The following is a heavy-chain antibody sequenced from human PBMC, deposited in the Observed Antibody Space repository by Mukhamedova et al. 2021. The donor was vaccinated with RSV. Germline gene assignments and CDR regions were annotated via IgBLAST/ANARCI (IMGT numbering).Heavy chain of an antibody. CDR2: VSESGFTI. CDR3: AKAQMESYELPFDP. D-gene: IGHD3-3*01. Sequence: APGKGLEWVSSVSESGFTIYYADSVKGRFTISRDNSMNTVYLHMSSLRAEDTAIYYCAKAQMESYELPFDPWGQGTLVTVSS. J-gene: IGHJ5*02. V-gene: IGHV3-23*01.